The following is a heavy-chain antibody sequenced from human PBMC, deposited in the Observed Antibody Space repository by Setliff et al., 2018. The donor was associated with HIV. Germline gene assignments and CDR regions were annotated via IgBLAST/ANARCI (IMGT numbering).Heavy chain of an antibody. V-gene: IGHV1-69*05. CDR1: AGSFSIFA. CDR3: ATEGAGGSYQRASALDV. Sequence: SVKVSCKSSAGSFSIFAINWVRQAPGQGLEWMGGMMTIFSTTNYARKFQGRVTITTDESTGTAYMELSNLRSEDTAAYYCATEGAGGSYQRASALDVWGQGTMVTVSS. D-gene: IGHD1-26*01. J-gene: IGHJ3*01. CDR2: MMTIFSTT.